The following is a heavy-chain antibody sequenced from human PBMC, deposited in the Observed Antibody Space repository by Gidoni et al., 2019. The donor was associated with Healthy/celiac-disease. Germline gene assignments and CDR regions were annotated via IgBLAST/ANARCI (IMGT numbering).Heavy chain of an antibody. CDR2: IIPILGIA. V-gene: IGHV1-69*04. J-gene: IGHJ4*02. CDR1: GGTFSSYA. D-gene: IGHD1-26*01. CDR3: ARDVRYGANDY. Sequence: QVQLVQSGAEVKKPGSSVKVSCKASGGTFSSYAISWVRQAPGQGLAWMGRIIPILGIANYAQKFQGRVTITADKSTSTAYMELSSLRSEDTAVYYCARDVRYGANDYWGQGTLVTVSS.